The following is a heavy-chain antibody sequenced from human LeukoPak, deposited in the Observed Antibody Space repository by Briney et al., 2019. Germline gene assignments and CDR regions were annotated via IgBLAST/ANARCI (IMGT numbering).Heavy chain of an antibody. CDR3: ARVEYCSGGSCYYLDY. CDR2: ISSSSSYI. Sequence: GGSLRLSCAASGFTFSSYGMHWVRQAPGKGLEWVSSISSSSSYIYYADSVKGRFTISRDNAKNSLYLQMNSLRAEDTAVYYCARVEYCSGGSCYYLDYWGQGTLVTVSS. J-gene: IGHJ4*02. D-gene: IGHD2-15*01. V-gene: IGHV3-21*01. CDR1: GFTFSSYG.